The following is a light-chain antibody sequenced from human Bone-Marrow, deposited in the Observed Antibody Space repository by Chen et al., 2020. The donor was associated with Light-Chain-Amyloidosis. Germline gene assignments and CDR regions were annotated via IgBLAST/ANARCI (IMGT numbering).Light chain of an antibody. Sequence: QSVLTPPPSASGTPGQRVIIPCSGSSSTIGNNYEYWYQQLPGTAPKLLIYNNSQRPSGVPDRISGSKSGTSASLAISGLRSEDESDYYCAAWDDSLSIWVFGGGTKVTVL. V-gene: IGLV1-47*01. CDR3: AAWDDSLSIWV. J-gene: IGLJ3*02. CDR1: SSTIGNNY. CDR2: NNS.